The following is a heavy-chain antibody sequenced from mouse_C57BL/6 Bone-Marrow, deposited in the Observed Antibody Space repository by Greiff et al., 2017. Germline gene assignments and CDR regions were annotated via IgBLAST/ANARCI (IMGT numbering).Heavy chain of an antibody. CDR2: IDPENGDT. CDR3: TTDGKGY. Sequence: VQLQQPGTELVKPGASVKLSCKASGYTFTSYWMHWVKQRPEQGLEWIGWIDPENGDTEYASKFQGKATITADTSSNTAYLQLSSLTSEDTAVYYCTTDGKGYWGQGTTLTVSS. J-gene: IGHJ2*01. V-gene: IGHV14-4*01. D-gene: IGHD2-1*01. CDR1: GYTFTSYW.